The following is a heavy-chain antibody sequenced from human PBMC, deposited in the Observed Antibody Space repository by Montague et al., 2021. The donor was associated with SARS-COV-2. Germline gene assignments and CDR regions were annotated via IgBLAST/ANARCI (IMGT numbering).Heavy chain of an antibody. D-gene: IGHD2-2*01. J-gene: IGHJ3*02. Sequence: SETLSLTCAISGGSLCNYYWSCIRQPPGKGLEWFVEVNQNGTTIYNPSVNSRVTISSDTSKNQCHLRLNSVTAADTAVYYCARGRRPVVVPGAGPAGRAFDIWGQGTMVTVSS. CDR3: ARGRRPVVVPGAGPAGRAFDI. V-gene: IGHV4-34*01. CDR1: GGSLCNYY. CDR2: VNQNGTT.